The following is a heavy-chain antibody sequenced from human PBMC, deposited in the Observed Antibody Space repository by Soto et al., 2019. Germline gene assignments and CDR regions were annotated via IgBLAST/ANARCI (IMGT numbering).Heavy chain of an antibody. CDR1: GFTFSSYA. V-gene: IGHV3-23*01. CDR3: AKDGPYSSSWSLDY. CDR2: ISGSGGST. Sequence: GGSLRLSCAASGFTFSSYAMSWVRQAPGKGLEWVSGISGSGGSTYYADSVKGRFTISRDNSKNTLYLQMNSLRAEDTAVYYCAKDGPYSSSWSLDYWGQGTLVTVSS. J-gene: IGHJ4*02. D-gene: IGHD6-13*01.